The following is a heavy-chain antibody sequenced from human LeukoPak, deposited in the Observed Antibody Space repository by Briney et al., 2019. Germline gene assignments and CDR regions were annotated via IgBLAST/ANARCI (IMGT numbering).Heavy chain of an antibody. J-gene: IGHJ5*02. CDR1: GGTFSSYA. D-gene: IGHD3-22*01. CDR2: IIPIFGTA. Sequence: PVKVSCKASGGTFSSYAISWVRQAPGQGLEWMGGIIPIFGTANYAQKFQGRVTITADESTSTAYMELSSLRSEDTAVYYCARDHYDSSGYWYWFDPWGQGTLVTVSS. CDR3: ARDHYDSSGYWYWFDP. V-gene: IGHV1-69*13.